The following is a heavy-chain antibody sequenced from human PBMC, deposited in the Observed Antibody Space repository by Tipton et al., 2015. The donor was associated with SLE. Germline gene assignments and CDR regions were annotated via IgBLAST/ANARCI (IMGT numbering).Heavy chain of an antibody. J-gene: IGHJ3*02. CDR1: GFTFSDSY. Sequence: GSLRLSCVGSGFTFSDSYMCWIRQAPGKGLEWISYITTSGHTIYYADSVQGRFTISRDNAKNSLYLQMNSLRGEDTAVYYCAKGRKVAAAGTEGDALDIWGQGTKVTVSS. CDR2: ITTSGHTI. V-gene: IGHV3-11*04. D-gene: IGHD6-13*01. CDR3: AKGRKVAAAGTEGDALDI.